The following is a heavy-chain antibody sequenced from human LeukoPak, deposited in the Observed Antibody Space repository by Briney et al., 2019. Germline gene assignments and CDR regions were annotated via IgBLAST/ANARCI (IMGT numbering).Heavy chain of an antibody. V-gene: IGHV3-74*01. CDR2: ISPVGTGI. J-gene: IGHJ4*02. CDR3: VRDFRSADY. Sequence: GGSLRLSCAASGFIFSFYCMHWVRQAPGKGPMWVSRISPVGTGISYADSVKARFTTSRDNAKNTVYLQMNSLREEDTAVYYCVRDFRSADYWGQGTLVTVSS. CDR1: GFIFSFYC.